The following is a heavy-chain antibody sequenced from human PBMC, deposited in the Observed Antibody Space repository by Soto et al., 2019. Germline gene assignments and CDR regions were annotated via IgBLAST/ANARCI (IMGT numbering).Heavy chain of an antibody. CDR1: GYTFTGYA. Sequence: QVQLVQSGAEEKKPGASVKVSCKASGYTFTGYAMHWVRQAPGQRLEWMGWMNAGNGNTKYSQKFQGRVTITRDTSARTAYMELSSLRSRDTAVYYCARAVAVAADFDYWGQGTLVTVSS. J-gene: IGHJ4*02. D-gene: IGHD6-19*01. CDR3: ARAVAVAADFDY. CDR2: MNAGNGNT. V-gene: IGHV1-3*05.